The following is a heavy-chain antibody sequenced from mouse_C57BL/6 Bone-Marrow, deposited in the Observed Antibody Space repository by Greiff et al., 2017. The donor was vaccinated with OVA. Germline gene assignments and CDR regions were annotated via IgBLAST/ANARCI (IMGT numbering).Heavy chain of an antibody. J-gene: IGHJ4*01. CDR2: INPSNGDT. D-gene: IGHD1-3*01. CDR3: SRGSSRGAMDY. V-gene: IGHV1-53*01. Sequence: QVQLQQSGTELVKPGASVKLSCKASGYTFTSYWMHWVKQRPGQGLEWIGNINPSNGDTNCNEKFKSKATLTVDKSSSTAYMQLSSLTSEDSAVYYCSRGSSRGAMDYWGQGTSVTVSS. CDR1: GYTFTSYW.